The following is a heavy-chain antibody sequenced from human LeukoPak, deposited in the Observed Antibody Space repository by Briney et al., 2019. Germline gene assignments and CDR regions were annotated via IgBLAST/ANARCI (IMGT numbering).Heavy chain of an antibody. CDR3: ARHYYGSGSYSTNWFDP. CDR1: GGSIRSYY. D-gene: IGHD3-10*01. CDR2: IYYSGST. V-gene: IGHV4-59*08. Sequence: SETLSLTCTVSGGSIRSYYWSWIRQPPGKGLEWIGYIYYSGSTNYNPSLKSRVTISVDTSKNQFSLKLSSVTAADTAVYYCARHYYGSGSYSTNWFDPWGQGTLVTVSS. J-gene: IGHJ5*02.